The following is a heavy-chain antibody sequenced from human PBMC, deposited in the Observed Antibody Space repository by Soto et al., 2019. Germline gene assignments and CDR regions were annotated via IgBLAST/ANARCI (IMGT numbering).Heavy chain of an antibody. CDR1: GYTFTNYW. CDR3: AASIFYYGMDV. CDR2: IYPGDSDT. V-gene: IGHV5-51*01. Sequence: ESLKISCKGSGYTFTNYWIGWVRQMPGKGLEWMGIIYPGDSDTKYNPSFQGQVTISADRSTTTTYLQWSSLKASDTAIYYCAASIFYYGMDVWGRGTTVTVS. J-gene: IGHJ6*02.